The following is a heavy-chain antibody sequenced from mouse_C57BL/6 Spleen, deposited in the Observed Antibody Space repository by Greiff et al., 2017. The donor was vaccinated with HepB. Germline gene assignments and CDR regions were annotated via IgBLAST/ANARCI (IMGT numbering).Heavy chain of an antibody. CDR1: GFTFSSYA. CDR3: AREDYGNYYAMDY. J-gene: IGHJ4*01. V-gene: IGHV5-4*01. Sequence: DVHLVESGGGLVKPGGSLKLSCAASGFTFSSYAMSWVRQTPEKRLEWVATISDGGSYTYYPDNVKGRFTISRDNAKNNLYLQMSHLKSEDTAMYYCAREDYGNYYAMDYWGQGTSVTVSS. CDR2: ISDGGSYT. D-gene: IGHD2-1*01.